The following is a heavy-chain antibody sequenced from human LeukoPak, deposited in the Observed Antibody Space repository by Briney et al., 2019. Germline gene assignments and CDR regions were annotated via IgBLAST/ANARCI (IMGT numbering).Heavy chain of an antibody. J-gene: IGHJ6*02. V-gene: IGHV1-2*02. CDR1: GYTFTSYA. CDR2: INPNSGGT. D-gene: IGHD3-9*01. CDR3: ARVTLFLTGYPYYYYGMDV. Sequence: GASVKVSCKASGYTFTSYAMNWVRQAPGQGLEWMGWINPNSGGTNYAQKFQGRVTMTRDTSISTAYMELSRLRSDDTAVYYCARVTLFLTGYPYYYYGMDVWGQGTTVTVSS.